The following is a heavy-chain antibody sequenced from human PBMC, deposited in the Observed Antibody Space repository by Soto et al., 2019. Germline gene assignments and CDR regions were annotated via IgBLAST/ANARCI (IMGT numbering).Heavy chain of an antibody. CDR2: IYYSGST. V-gene: IGHV4-31*03. CDR1: GGYISSGGYY. CDR3: ARVATAETFIDY. J-gene: IGHJ4*02. D-gene: IGHD2-15*01. Sequence: SETLSLTCTVSGGYISSGGYYWSWIRQHPGKGLEWIGYIYYSGSTYYNPSLKSRVTISVDTSKNQFSLKLSSVTAADTAVYYCARVATAETFIDYWGQGTLVTVSS.